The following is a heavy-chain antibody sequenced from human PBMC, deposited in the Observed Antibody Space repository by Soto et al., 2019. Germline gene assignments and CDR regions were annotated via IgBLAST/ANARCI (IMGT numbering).Heavy chain of an antibody. V-gene: IGHV1-2*02. CDR3: ARERYQVISDGMDV. CDR1: GYTFTGYY. J-gene: IGHJ6*02. D-gene: IGHD2-2*01. CDR2: INPETGGT. Sequence: GASVKVSCKASGYTFTGYYVHWVREAPGQGLEWMGWINPETGGTSYAQKFQGRVTLSRDTSINTAYLELGRLRFDDAAVYFCARERYQVISDGMDVWGQGTTVTVS.